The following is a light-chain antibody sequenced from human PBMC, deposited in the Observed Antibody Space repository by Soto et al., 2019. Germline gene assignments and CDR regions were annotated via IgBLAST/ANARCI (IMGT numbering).Light chain of an antibody. CDR1: SSDVGAYNY. Sequence: QSALTQPASVSGSPGQSITISCTGTSSDVGAYNYVSWYQQHPGKAPQLIIYDVTNRPSGVSNRFSGSKSGNTASLTISGLQAEDEADYYCSSYTSSSTLVFGGGTQLTV. V-gene: IGLV2-14*03. J-gene: IGLJ3*02. CDR2: DVT. CDR3: SSYTSSSTLV.